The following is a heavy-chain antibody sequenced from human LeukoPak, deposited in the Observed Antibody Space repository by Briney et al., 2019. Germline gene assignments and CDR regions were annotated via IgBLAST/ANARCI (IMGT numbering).Heavy chain of an antibody. D-gene: IGHD3-3*02. CDR3: AREGVLGAFDI. CDR1: GGSISSGGYY. Sequence: SQTLSLTCTVSGGSISSGGYYWSWIRQHPGKGLEWIGYIYYSGSTYYNPSLKSRVTISVDTSKNQFSLKLSSATAADTAVYYCAREGVLGAFDIWGQGTMVTVSS. J-gene: IGHJ3*02. CDR2: IYYSGST. V-gene: IGHV4-31*03.